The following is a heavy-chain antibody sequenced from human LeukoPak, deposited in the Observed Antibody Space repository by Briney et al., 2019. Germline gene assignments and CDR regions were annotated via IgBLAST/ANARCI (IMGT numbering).Heavy chain of an antibody. Sequence: SETLSLTCTVSGGSISSGGYYWSWIRQHPGKGLEWIGYIYYSGSTYYNPSLKSRVTMSVDTSKNQFSLKLSSVTAADTAVYYCAREELIAVAGTSLYYFDYWGQGTLVTVSS. CDR3: AREELIAVAGTSLYYFDY. V-gene: IGHV4-31*03. J-gene: IGHJ4*02. CDR1: GGSISSGGYY. CDR2: IYYSGST. D-gene: IGHD6-19*01.